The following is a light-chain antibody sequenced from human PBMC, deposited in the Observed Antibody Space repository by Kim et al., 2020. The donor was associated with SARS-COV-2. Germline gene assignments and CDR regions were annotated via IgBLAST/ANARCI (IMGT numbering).Light chain of an antibody. J-gene: IGKJ2*01. Sequence: RATINCKSRQSVLYSSNNKNYLAGYQQKPGQPPKLLIYWASTRESGVPDRFSGSGSGTDFTLTISSLQAEDGAVYYCQQYYSTPVTFGQGTKLEI. CDR3: QQYYSTPVT. V-gene: IGKV4-1*01. CDR2: WAS. CDR1: QSVLYSSNNKNY.